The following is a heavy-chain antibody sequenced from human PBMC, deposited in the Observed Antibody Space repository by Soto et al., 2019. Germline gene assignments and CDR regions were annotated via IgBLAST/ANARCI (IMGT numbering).Heavy chain of an antibody. CDR1: GFTFSSYS. J-gene: IGHJ4*02. CDR2: IFVSGATI. Sequence: GGSLRLSCVASGFTFSSYSMVWVRQAPGKGLEWVSYIFVSGATIYYADSVKGRFTVSRDNAQNSLFLLMNSLRAEDTAVYYCARDKDWAFDYWGQGTLVTVSS. V-gene: IGHV3-48*03. CDR3: ARDKDWAFDY. D-gene: IGHD3-9*01.